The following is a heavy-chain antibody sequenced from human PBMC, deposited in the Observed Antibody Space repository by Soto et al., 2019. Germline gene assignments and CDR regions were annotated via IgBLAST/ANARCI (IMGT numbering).Heavy chain of an antibody. Sequence: SETLSLTCTVSGGSISSSSYYWGWIRQPPGKGLERIGSIYYSGSTYYNPSLKSRVTISVDTSKNQFSLKLSSVTAADTAVYYCARGVSSRGYCSGGSGMCAVSYMDVWGKGTTVTLSS. CDR3: ARGVSSRGYCSGGSGMCAVSYMDV. J-gene: IGHJ6*03. D-gene: IGHD2-15*01. CDR1: GGSISSSSYY. V-gene: IGHV4-39*07. CDR2: IYYSGST.